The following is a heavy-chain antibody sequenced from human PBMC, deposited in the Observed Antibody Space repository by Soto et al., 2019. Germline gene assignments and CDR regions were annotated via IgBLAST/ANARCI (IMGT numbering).Heavy chain of an antibody. CDR3: AHTLYGSWSYYSGVDAFDI. Sequence: QITLKESGPTLVKPTQTLTLTCTFSGFSLSTSGVGVGWIRQPPGKALEWLALIFWDDDKRHSTSLHSRLTITTDSSKKLVVLKMTHMAPLDTAIYYCAHTLYGSWSYYSGVDAFDIWGQGTMVTVSS. CDR2: IFWDDDK. J-gene: IGHJ3*02. V-gene: IGHV2-5*02. CDR1: GFSLSTSGVG. D-gene: IGHD3-10*01.